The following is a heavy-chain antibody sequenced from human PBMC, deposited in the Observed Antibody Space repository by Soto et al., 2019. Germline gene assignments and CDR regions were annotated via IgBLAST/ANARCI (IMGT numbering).Heavy chain of an antibody. V-gene: IGHV1-69*12. CDR1: GGTFSNYA. CDR2: IIPLFGTT. D-gene: IGHD3-22*01. CDR3: PTSPYSYDTSGYLDY. J-gene: IGHJ4*02. Sequence: QVQLVQSGAEVKKPGSSVTVSCRASGGTFSNYAINWVRQAPGQGLEWMAGIIPLFGTTNYAQKFQGRVTITADESTSTAYMELTSLRSEDTAVFYCPTSPYSYDTSGYLDYWGQGTLVTVSS.